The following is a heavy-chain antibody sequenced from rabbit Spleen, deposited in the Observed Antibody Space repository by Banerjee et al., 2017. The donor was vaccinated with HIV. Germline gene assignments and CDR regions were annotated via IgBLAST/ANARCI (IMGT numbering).Heavy chain of an antibody. CDR1: GLSFSSSYW. Sequence: EESGGDLVKPDGSLTLTCTASGLSFSSSYWIFWVRQAPGKGLEWIASIYTGSGATYYANWAKGRFTVSKTSSTTVTLQMTSLTAADTATYFCVRGASASGYYNLWGQGTLVTVS. V-gene: IGHV1S45*01. J-gene: IGHJ4*01. D-gene: IGHD1-1*01. CDR3: VRGASASGYYNL. CDR2: IYTGSGAT.